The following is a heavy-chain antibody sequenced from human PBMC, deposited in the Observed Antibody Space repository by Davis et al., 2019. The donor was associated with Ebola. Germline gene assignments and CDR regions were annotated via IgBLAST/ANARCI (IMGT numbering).Heavy chain of an antibody. CDR1: GGTFSSYA. CDR2: ISAYNGNT. V-gene: IGHV1-18*04. Sequence: AASVKVSCKASGGTFSSYAISWVRQAPGQGLEWMGWISAYNGNTNYAQKLQGRVTMTTDTSTSTAYMELRSLRSDDTAVYYCAREDSSGWLDYWGQGTLVTVSS. D-gene: IGHD6-19*01. J-gene: IGHJ4*02. CDR3: AREDSSGWLDY.